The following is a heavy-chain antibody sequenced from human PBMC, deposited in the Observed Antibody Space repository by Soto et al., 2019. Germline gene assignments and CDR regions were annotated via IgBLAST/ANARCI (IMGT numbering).Heavy chain of an antibody. CDR2: IIPILGIA. V-gene: IGHV1-69*02. CDR3: ARVTKYYGSGSYYNVIGLDP. CDR1: GGTYRSNT. D-gene: IGHD3-10*01. Sequence: SVKPSCKDCGGTYRSNTISWVRQAPKQGLEWMGRIIPILGIANYAQKFQGRVTITADKSTSTAYMELSSLRSEDTAVYYCARVTKYYGSGSYYNVIGLDPWGQGTLLTVSS. J-gene: IGHJ5*02.